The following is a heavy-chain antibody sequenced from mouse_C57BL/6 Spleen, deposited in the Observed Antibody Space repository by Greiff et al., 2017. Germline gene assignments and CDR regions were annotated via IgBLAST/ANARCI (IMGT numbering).Heavy chain of an antibody. Sequence: EVKLVESGGGLVQPGGSLKLSCAASGFTFSDYYMYWVRQTPEKRLEWVAYISNGGGSTYYPDTVKSRFTISRDNAKNTLYLQMSRLKSEDTAMYYCATTTVVATRYFDVWGTGTTVTVSS. CDR3: ATTTVVATRYFDV. CDR2: ISNGGGST. CDR1: GFTFSDYY. V-gene: IGHV5-12*01. D-gene: IGHD1-1*01. J-gene: IGHJ1*03.